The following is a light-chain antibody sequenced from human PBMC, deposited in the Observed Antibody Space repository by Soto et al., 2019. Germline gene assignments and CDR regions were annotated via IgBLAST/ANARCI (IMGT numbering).Light chain of an antibody. CDR3: QQYGSSPLT. J-gene: IGKJ4*01. V-gene: IGKV3-20*01. CDR2: DTS. Sequence: ELVLTQSPGTLSLYVGERVTLSCRASRSVSSYLAWYQQTPGQAPRLLIYDTSNRATGTPDRFSGSGSGTDFTLTISRLEPEDFTVYYCQQYGSSPLTFGGGTKVDIK. CDR1: RSVSSY.